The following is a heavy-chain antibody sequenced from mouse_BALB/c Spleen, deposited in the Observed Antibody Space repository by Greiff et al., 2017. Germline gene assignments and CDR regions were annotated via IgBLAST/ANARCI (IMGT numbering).Heavy chain of an antibody. J-gene: IGHJ2*01. CDR3: ARSLSWADY. Sequence: VQLKESGPGLVKPSQSLSLSCTVTGYSITSDYAWYWIRQFPGNKLEWRGYISYSGSTSYNPSLKSRISITRDTSKNQFFLQLNSVTTEDTATYYCARSLSWADYWGQGTTLTVSS. CDR2: ISYSGST. CDR1: GYSITSDYA. V-gene: IGHV3-2*02. D-gene: IGHD4-1*01.